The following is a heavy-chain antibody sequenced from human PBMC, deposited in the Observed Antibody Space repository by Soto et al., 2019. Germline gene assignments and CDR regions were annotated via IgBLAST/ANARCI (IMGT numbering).Heavy chain of an antibody. V-gene: IGHV3-30*18. D-gene: IGHD6-13*01. CDR1: GFTFSSYG. CDR2: ISYDGSNK. J-gene: IGHJ6*02. Sequence: GGSLRLSCAASGFTFSSYGMHWVRQAPGKGLEWVAVISYDGSNKYYADSVKGRFTISRDNSKNTLYLQMNSLRAEDTAVYYCAKLLTGGSGFTAAAGYYGMDVWGQGTTVTVSS. CDR3: AKLLTGGSGFTAAAGYYGMDV.